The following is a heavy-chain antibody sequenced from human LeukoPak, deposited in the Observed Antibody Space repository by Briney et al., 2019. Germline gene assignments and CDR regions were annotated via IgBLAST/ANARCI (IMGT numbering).Heavy chain of an antibody. D-gene: IGHD6-19*01. CDR3: ARAEKIAVAGMGYYFDY. CDR1: GFTFSSYG. CDR2: ISSGGSSK. J-gene: IGHJ4*02. V-gene: IGHV3-30*03. Sequence: GGSLRLSCAASGFTFSSYGMHWVRQAPGKGLEWVAVISSGGSSKYYADSVKGRITISRDNSKNTLYLQMNSLRAEDTAVYYCARAEKIAVAGMGYYFDYWGQGTLVTVSS.